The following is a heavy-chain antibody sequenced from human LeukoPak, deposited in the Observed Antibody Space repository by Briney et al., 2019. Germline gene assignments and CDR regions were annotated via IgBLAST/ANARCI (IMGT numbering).Heavy chain of an antibody. J-gene: IGHJ5*02. D-gene: IGHD1-26*01. CDR3: SRDKPGIVGVTATFDP. Sequence: ASVKVSCKASGYTLTNYGISWVRQPPGQGREWMGWRSDCNGNTTYAQKVTCRVTMTTDTSTSTAYMEMRSLSSDDTAVYYCSRDKPGIVGVTATFDPWGQGTLVTVSS. CDR1: GYTLTNYG. V-gene: IGHV1-18*01. CDR2: RSDCNGNT.